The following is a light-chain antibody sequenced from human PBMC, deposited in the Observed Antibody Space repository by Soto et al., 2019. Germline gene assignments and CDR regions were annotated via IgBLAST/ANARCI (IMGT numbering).Light chain of an antibody. V-gene: IGKV1-12*01. CDR1: LDISYL. CDR2: AAS. CDR3: QQANSFPFT. J-gene: IGKJ3*01. Sequence: DIQMTQSPSSVSASVGDRVTITCRASLDISYLLAWYQQKAGRAPKLLIYAASTLEVGVPSRFSGSGSGTHFTLTISSLQPEDFATYFCQQANSFPFTFGPGTKVDMK.